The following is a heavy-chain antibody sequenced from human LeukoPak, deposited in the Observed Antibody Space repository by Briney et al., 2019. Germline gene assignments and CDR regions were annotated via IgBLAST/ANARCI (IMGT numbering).Heavy chain of an antibody. V-gene: IGHV4-38-2*02. CDR1: GYSISSGYY. J-gene: IGHJ6*03. D-gene: IGHD3-16*01. Sequence: SETLSLTCTVSGYSISSGYYWGWIRQPPGKGLEWIGSIYHSGSTYYNPSLKSRVTMSVDTSKNQFSLKLSSVTAADTAVYYCARELRLGAYYYYMDVWGKGTTVTVSS. CDR2: IYHSGST. CDR3: ARELRLGAYYYYMDV.